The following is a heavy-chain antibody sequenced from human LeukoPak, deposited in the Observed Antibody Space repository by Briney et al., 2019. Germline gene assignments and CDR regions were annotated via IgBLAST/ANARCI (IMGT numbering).Heavy chain of an antibody. CDR1: GYTFTGYY. CDR2: INPNSGDT. D-gene: IGHD3-22*01. Sequence: GASVKVSCKASGYTFTGYYLHWVRQAPGQGLEWMACINPNSGDTKYAQKFQGRVTMTSDTSISTAYMELSRLKSDDTAFYYCARARSSAYYAFDYWGQGTLVTVSS. CDR3: ARARSSAYYAFDY. J-gene: IGHJ4*02. V-gene: IGHV1-2*02.